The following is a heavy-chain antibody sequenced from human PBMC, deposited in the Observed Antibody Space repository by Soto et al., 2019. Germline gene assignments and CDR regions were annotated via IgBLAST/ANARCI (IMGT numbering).Heavy chain of an antibody. CDR3: ARRPAAASPGDYYYGMDV. D-gene: IGHD6-13*01. V-gene: IGHV1-3*01. Sequence: QVQLVQSGAEVKKPGASVKVSCKASGYTFTSYAMHWVRQAPGQRLEWMGWINAGNGNTKYSQKFQGRVTITRDTSASTAYMELSSLRSEDTAVYYCARRPAAASPGDYYYGMDVWGQGTTVTVSS. J-gene: IGHJ6*02. CDR1: GYTFTSYA. CDR2: INAGNGNT.